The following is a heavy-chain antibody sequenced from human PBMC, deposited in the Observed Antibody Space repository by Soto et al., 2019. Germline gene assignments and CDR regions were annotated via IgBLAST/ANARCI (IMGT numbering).Heavy chain of an antibody. V-gene: IGHV3-7*03. CDR3: ARTGIRYYDILTGYYTY. CDR2: IKQDGSEK. CDR1: GFTFSSYW. D-gene: IGHD3-9*01. J-gene: IGHJ4*02. Sequence: GGSLRLSCAASGFTFSSYWMSWVRQAPGKGLEWVANIKQDGSEKYYVDSVKGRFTISRDNAKNSLYLQMNSLRAEDTAVYYCARTGIRYYDILTGYYTYWGQGTLVTSPQ.